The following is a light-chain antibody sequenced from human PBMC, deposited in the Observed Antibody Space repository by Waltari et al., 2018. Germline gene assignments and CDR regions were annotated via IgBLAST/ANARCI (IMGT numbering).Light chain of an antibody. CDR1: QSIRSY. CDR2: AAS. V-gene: IGKV1-39*01. Sequence: DIQMTQSPSSLSASVGDRVTITCRASQSIRSYLNWYQQNPGKAPKLLIYAASSLQSGVPSRFSGSGSGTDFTLTISSLQPEDFATYYCQQSYSTPPTFGGGTKVEIK. CDR3: QQSYSTPPT. J-gene: IGKJ4*01.